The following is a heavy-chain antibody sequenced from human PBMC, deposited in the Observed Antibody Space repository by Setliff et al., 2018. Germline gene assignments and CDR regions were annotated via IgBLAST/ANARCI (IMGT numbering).Heavy chain of an antibody. D-gene: IGHD3-10*01. CDR3: ARSSYYASGNSHNYYMDV. V-gene: IGHV4-59*08. CDR1: GGSISSYY. CDR2: FYHSGST. J-gene: IGHJ6*03. Sequence: SETLSLTCNVSGGSISSYYWTWIRQPPGKGLEWIGYFYHSGSTNYNPSLKGRVTMTSDTSRSQLSLKLTSVSAADTAIYYCARSSYYASGNSHNYYMDVWGRGTAVTVSS.